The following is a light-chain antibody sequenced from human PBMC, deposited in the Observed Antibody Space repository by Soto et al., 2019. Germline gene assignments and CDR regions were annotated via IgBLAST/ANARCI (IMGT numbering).Light chain of an antibody. V-gene: IGKV1-39*01. J-gene: IGKJ5*01. CDR1: QSISSY. CDR2: AAT. Sequence: DIQMTQSPSSLSASVGDRVTITCRASQSISSYLNWYQQKPGKAPKLLIYAATSLQSGVPSRFSGSGSGTDFTLTISSLRAKDFATYYCQQSYSTPPITFGQGARLEIK. CDR3: QQSYSTPPIT.